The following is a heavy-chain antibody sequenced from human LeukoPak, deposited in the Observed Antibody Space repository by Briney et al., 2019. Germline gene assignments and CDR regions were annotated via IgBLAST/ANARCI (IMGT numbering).Heavy chain of an antibody. CDR3: ARDEYYDSSGYYYEGI. J-gene: IGHJ4*02. CDR2: ISSSGSTI. V-gene: IGHV3-11*04. Sequence: PGGSLRLSCAASGFTFSDYYMSWIRQAPGKGLEWVSYISSSGSTIYYADSVKGRFTISRDNAKNSLYLQMNSLRAEDTAMYYCARDEYYDSSGYYYEGIWGQGTLVTVSS. CDR1: GFTFSDYY. D-gene: IGHD3-22*01.